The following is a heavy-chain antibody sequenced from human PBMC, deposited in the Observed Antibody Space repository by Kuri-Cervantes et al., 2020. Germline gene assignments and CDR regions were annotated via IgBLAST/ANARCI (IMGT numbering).Heavy chain of an antibody. CDR3: ARSPRTGGYYYYYMDV. D-gene: IGHD3-10*01. CDR2: INAGNGNT. V-gene: IGHV1-3*01. Sequence: ASVKVSCKASGYTFTSYAMHWVRQAPGQRLEWMGWINAGNGNTKYSQKFQGRVTITRDTSASTAYMELSSLRSEDTAVYYCARSPRTGGYYYYYMDVWGKGTTVTVSS. CDR1: GYTFTSYA. J-gene: IGHJ6*03.